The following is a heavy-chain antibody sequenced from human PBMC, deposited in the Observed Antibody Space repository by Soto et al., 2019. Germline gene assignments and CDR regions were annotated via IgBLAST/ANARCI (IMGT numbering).Heavy chain of an antibody. Sequence: EVQLVESGGGLVQPGGSLRLSCAASGFLFSDHYMDWVRQAPGKGLEWVGRIRNKPNSYTTEYAESVKGRFTISRDDSKNSLYLQMNSLKTEDTAMYYCAKTCGSDWNSHYFDRWGQGTLVTVAS. CDR2: IRNKPNSYTT. V-gene: IGHV3-72*01. CDR3: AKTCGSDWNSHYFDR. J-gene: IGHJ4*02. D-gene: IGHD1-7*01. CDR1: GFLFSDHY.